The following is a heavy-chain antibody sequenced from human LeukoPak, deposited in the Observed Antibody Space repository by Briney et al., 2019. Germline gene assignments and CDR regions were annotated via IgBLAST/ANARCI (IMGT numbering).Heavy chain of an antibody. CDR2: VKNKAKNYST. J-gene: IGHJ4*02. CDR1: GFTFSDHY. V-gene: IGHV3-72*01. CDR3: VSGYCSGDNCYSSGGDY. Sequence: GGSLRLSCAASGFTFSDHYMDWVRQTPGRGLEWVGRVKNKAKNYSTFYAASVKGGFTISRDDSKNLLYLQMNGLLTEDTAVYYCVSGYCSGDNCYSSGGDYWGQGTLVAVSS. D-gene: IGHD2-15*01.